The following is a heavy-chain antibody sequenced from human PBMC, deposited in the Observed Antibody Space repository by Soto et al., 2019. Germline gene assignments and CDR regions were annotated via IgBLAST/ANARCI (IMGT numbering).Heavy chain of an antibody. J-gene: IGHJ4*02. Sequence: PGESLKISCKASGYTVTNYWIVWVRQVPGKGLEWMGRIDPSDSYIKYSPSFEGHVTMSVDKSISTAFLQWSRLEASDTAMYFCAIPLARTTPFDYWGEGSLVTVS. D-gene: IGHD1-7*01. V-gene: IGHV5-10-1*01. CDR1: GYTVTNYW. CDR3: AIPLARTTPFDY. CDR2: IDPSDSYI.